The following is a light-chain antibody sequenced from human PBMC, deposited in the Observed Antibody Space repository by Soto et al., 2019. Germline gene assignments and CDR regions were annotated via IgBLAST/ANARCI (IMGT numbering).Light chain of an antibody. CDR3: AAWDDNLNAWV. Sequence: QSVLTQPPSVSGTLGQRVAISCSGSSSNIGDNAVSWYQQLPGTAPKPLIYSDDQRPSGVPDRVSGSKSGTSASLAISGLQSEDEADYYCAAWDDNLNAWVFGGGTKVTVL. CDR1: SSNIGDNA. J-gene: IGLJ2*01. V-gene: IGLV1-44*01. CDR2: SDD.